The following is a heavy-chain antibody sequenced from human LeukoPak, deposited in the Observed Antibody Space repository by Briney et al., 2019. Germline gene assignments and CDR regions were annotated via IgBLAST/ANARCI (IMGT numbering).Heavy chain of an antibody. J-gene: IGHJ4*02. CDR3: ARVSRWGLNHNPHF. D-gene: IGHD7-27*01. V-gene: IGHV3-21*04. Sequence: GGSLRLSCAASGFTFSSYSMNWVRQAPGKGLEWVSSISSSSYIYYADSVKGRFTISRDNAKNSLYLQMNSLRADDTAVYYCARVSRWGLNHNPHFWGQGTLVTVSS. CDR2: ISSSSYI. CDR1: GFTFSSYS.